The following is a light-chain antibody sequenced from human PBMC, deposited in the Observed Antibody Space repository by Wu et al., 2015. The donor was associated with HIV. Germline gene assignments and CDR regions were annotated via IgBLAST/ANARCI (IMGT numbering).Light chain of an antibody. J-gene: IGKJ1*01. Sequence: EIVLTQSPATLSLSPGERATLSCRASQRVSNYLAWYQQKLGQAPRLLIHGASDRATGIPDRFSGSGSGTDFTLTISSLEPEDFAVYYCQHRSNWPTFGQGTKVEIQ. CDR3: QHRSNWPT. CDR1: QRVSNY. V-gene: IGKV3-11*01. CDR2: GAS.